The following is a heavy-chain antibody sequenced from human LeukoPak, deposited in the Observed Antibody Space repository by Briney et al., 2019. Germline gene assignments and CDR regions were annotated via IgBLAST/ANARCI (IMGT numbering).Heavy chain of an antibody. J-gene: IGHJ1*01. Sequence: PGRSLRLSCAASGFTFSSYAMHWVRQAPGKGLEWVAVISYDGSNKYYADSVKGRFTISRDNSKNTLYLQMNSLRAEDTAVYYCARDFLVTLLGYFQHWGQGTLVTVSS. D-gene: IGHD4-23*01. CDR3: ARDFLVTLLGYFQH. CDR2: ISYDGSNK. V-gene: IGHV3-30-3*01. CDR1: GFTFSSYA.